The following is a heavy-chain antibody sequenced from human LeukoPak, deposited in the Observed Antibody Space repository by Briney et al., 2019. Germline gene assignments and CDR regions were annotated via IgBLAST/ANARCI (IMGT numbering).Heavy chain of an antibody. J-gene: IGHJ4*02. D-gene: IGHD5-18*01. CDR1: GFTFISYW. CDR3: ARDAPGNTALDY. CDR2: INGDGSST. V-gene: IGHV3-74*01. Sequence: PGGSLRLSCAASGFTFISYWMHWVRQAPGKGQVWVSRINGDGSSTDFADSVKGRFTISRDNAKNTRYLQMNSLRAEDTAVYYCARDAPGNTALDYWGQGTLVTVSS.